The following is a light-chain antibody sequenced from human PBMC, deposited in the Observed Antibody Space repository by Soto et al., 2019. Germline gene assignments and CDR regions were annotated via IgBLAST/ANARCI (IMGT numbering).Light chain of an antibody. CDR3: TSYTRGDIGI. V-gene: IGLV2-14*01. CDR2: DVT. J-gene: IGLJ2*01. Sequence: QSVLTQPPSVSGSPGQSITISCTGTSSDVGGYDFVSWYQQRPGEAPKLVIYDVTNRPSGVSNRFSGSKSGNTASLTISGLQAEDEADYYCTSYTRGDIGIFGGGTKVTVL. CDR1: SSDVGGYDF.